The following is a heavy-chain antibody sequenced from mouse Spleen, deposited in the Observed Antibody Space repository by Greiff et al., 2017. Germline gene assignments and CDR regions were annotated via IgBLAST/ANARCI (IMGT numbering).Heavy chain of an antibody. CDR3: ARGGLSGTGYYAMDY. CDR2: IDPSDSYT. V-gene: IGHV1-50*01. J-gene: IGHJ4*01. CDR1: GYTFTSYW. D-gene: IGHD4-1*01. Sequence: VQLQQPGAELVKPGASVKLSCKASGYTFTSYWMQWVKQRPGQGLEWIGEIDPSDSYTNYNQKFKGKATLTVDTSSSTAYMQLSSLTSEDSAVYYCARGGLSGTGYYAMDYWGQGTSVTVSS.